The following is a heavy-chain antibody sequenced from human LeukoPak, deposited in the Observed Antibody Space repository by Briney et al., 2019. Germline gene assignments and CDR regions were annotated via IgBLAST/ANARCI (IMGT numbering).Heavy chain of an antibody. D-gene: IGHD3-10*01. CDR3: ARVNLRGSNYNWFDP. J-gene: IGHJ5*02. CDR1: GYTFTSYG. Sequence: GASVKVSCKASGYTFTSYGISWVRQAPGQGLEWMGKIAPVIDTANYAQTFQGRVSIYADKSTTTVYMDLSGLRPDDTAVYYCARVNLRGSNYNWFDPWGQGTRVTVSP. V-gene: IGHV1-18*01. CDR2: IAPVIDTA.